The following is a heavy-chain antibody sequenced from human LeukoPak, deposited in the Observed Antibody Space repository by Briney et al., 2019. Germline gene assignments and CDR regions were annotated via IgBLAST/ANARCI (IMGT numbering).Heavy chain of an antibody. CDR1: GYTFTSYA. D-gene: IGHD2-15*01. CDR3: ARGVVVAESY. CDR2: INTNTGNP. Sequence: GGSLRLSCAASGYTFTSYAMNWVRQAPGQGLEWMGWINTNTGNPTYAQGFTGRFVFSLDTSVSTAYLQISSLKAEDTAVYYCARGVVVAESYWGQGTLVTVSS. V-gene: IGHV7-4-1*02. J-gene: IGHJ4*02.